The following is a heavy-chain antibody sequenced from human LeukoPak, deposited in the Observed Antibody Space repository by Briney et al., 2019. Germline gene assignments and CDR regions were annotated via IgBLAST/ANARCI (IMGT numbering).Heavy chain of an antibody. CDR2: IYHSGST. CDR1: GYSISSGYY. D-gene: IGHD4-17*01. J-gene: IGHJ4*02. Sequence: SETLSLTCTVSGYSISSGYYWGWIRQPPGKGLEWIGNIYHSGSTYYNPSLKSRGTMSVDTSKNQFSLKLTSVTAADTAVYFCARVGGYGDRYYFAYWGQGTLVTVSS. V-gene: IGHV4-38-2*02. CDR3: ARVGGYGDRYYFAY.